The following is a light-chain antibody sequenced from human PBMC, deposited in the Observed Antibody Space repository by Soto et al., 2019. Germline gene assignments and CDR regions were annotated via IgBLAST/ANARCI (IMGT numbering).Light chain of an antibody. CDR2: IAS. V-gene: IGKV3-20*01. Sequence: EIVLTQSPGTLSLFPGERATLSCRATQSVNSDYLAWYQHKPGQAPRLLIYIASRRATGIPDRFSGSGSGTDFTLTISRLEPEDFAVDYCQQYGTSPWTCGQGTKVEIK. J-gene: IGKJ1*01. CDR3: QQYGTSPWT. CDR1: QSVNSDY.